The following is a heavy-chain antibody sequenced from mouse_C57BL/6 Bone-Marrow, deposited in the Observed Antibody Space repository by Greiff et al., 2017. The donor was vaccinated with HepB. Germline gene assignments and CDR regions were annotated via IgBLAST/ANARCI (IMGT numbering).Heavy chain of an antibody. Sequence: DVMLVESGGGLVQSGRSLRLSCATSGFTFSDFYMEWVRQAPGKGLEWIAASRNKANDYTTEYSASVKGRFIVSRDTSQSILYRQMNALRAEDTAIYYCARDVGYPYYAMDYWGQGTSVTVSS. J-gene: IGHJ4*01. CDR2: SRNKANDYTT. CDR3: ARDVGYPYYAMDY. V-gene: IGHV7-1*01. D-gene: IGHD1-2*01. CDR1: GFTFSDFY.